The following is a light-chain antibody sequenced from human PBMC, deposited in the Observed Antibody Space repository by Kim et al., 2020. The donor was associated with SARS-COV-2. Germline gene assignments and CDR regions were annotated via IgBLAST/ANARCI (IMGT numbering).Light chain of an antibody. CDR1: LSFSTR. CDR2: EVS. Sequence: EIVLTQSPATLSLSPGERATLSCRASLSFSTRLGWYQQKPGQPPRLLMYEVSNRAAATPARFSGSGSGTDFTLTISSLEPEDFAVYYCQQRKSWPLTFGQGTRLEIK. CDR3: QQRKSWPLT. V-gene: IGKV3-11*01. J-gene: IGKJ5*01.